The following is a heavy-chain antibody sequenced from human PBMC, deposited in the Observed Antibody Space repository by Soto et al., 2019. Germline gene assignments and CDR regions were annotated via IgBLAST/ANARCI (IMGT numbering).Heavy chain of an antibody. CDR1: GFPFNSYS. V-gene: IGHV3-30*02. J-gene: IGHJ4*02. CDR2: IWYDGSKK. Sequence: GGSLRLSCAASGFPFNSYSMHWVRQAPGKGLEWVAEIWYDGSKKYYADSVKGRFTISRDNSRNTLYLQMNSLRTEDTAVYYCAKDHVVDGRVYGSSELFFWGQGTQVTVSS. CDR3: AKDHVVDGRVYGSSELFF. D-gene: IGHD3-10*01.